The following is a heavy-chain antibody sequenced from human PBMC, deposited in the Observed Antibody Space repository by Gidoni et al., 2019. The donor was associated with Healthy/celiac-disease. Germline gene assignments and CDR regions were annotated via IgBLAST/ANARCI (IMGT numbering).Heavy chain of an antibody. V-gene: IGHV4-34*01. Sequence: QVQLQQRRAGLLKPSETLSRTCAVYGGPFSGYYWSWIRQPPGKGLEWIGEINHSGSTNYSPSLKSRVTISVDTSKNQFSLKLSSVTAADTAVYYCARDHVLRFLEWSQYYYGMDVWGQGTTVTVSS. D-gene: IGHD3-3*01. CDR2: INHSGST. CDR1: GGPFSGYY. J-gene: IGHJ6*02. CDR3: ARDHVLRFLEWSQYYYGMDV.